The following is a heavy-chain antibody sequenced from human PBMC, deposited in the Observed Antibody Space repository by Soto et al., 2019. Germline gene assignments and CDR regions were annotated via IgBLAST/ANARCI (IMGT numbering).Heavy chain of an antibody. J-gene: IGHJ6*02. CDR1: GFSFSDYY. CDR3: ARDIVVVPAAIAGPPPHYYYYGMDV. D-gene: IGHD2-2*02. V-gene: IGHV3-11*01. CDR2: ISSSGSAV. Sequence: PGVSLILSCAASGFSFSDYYLRWIRQPPGNGLGWVSYISSSGSAVYFADSVKGRFTISRDNAKDSLYLQMHSLRAEDTAVYYCARDIVVVPAAIAGPPPHYYYYGMDVWGQGT.